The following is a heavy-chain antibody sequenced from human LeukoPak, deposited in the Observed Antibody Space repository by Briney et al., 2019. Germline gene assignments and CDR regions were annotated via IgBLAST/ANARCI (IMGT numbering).Heavy chain of an antibody. Sequence: PSETLSLTCTVSGGSISSGSYYWNWIRQPAGKGLEWIGRIYTSGSTNYNPSLKSRVTISVDTSKNQFSLKLSSVTAADTAVYYCAGQNYYYYYMDVWGKGTTVTVSS. CDR2: IYTSGST. J-gene: IGHJ6*03. CDR3: AGQNYYYYYMDV. CDR1: GGSISSGSYY. V-gene: IGHV4-61*02.